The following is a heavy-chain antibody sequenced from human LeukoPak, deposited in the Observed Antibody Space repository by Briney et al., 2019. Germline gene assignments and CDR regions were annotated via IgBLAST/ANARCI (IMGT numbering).Heavy chain of an antibody. Sequence: SVKVSCKASGGTFSSYTMSWVRQAPGQGLEWMGRIIPILGIANYAQKFQGRVTITADKSTSTAYMELSSLRSEDTAVYYCAAFYGSGKAAFDYWGQGTLVTVSS. CDR3: AAFYGSGKAAFDY. D-gene: IGHD3-10*01. CDR2: IIPILGIA. V-gene: IGHV1-69*02. J-gene: IGHJ4*02. CDR1: GGTFSSYT.